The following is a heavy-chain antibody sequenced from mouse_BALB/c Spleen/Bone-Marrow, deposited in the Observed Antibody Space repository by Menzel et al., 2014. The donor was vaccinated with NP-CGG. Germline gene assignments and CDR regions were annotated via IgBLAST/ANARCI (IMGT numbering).Heavy chain of an antibody. CDR1: GYAFTNYL. J-gene: IGHJ3*01. V-gene: IGHV1-54*01. D-gene: IGHD1-1*01. Sequence: QVQLKESGAELVRPGTSVKVSCKASGYAFTNYLIEWVKQRPGQGLEWIGVINPGSGGTNYNEKFKGKATLTADKSSSTAYMQLSSLTSDDSAVYFCAREIITSFAYWGQGTLVTVSA. CDR2: INPGSGGT. CDR3: AREIITSFAY.